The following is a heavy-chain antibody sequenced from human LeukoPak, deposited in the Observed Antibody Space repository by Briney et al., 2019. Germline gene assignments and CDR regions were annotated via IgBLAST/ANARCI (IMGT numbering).Heavy chain of an antibody. Sequence: GGSLRLSCVASGFPFSGYWMDWVRQAPGKGMEWVANINQDGTNQYYAASVKGRFSISRDNAKNSLYLQMNGLRAEDTAVYYCSRSLDYLGQGALVTVSS. CDR1: GFPFSGYW. CDR3: SRSLDY. V-gene: IGHV3-7*01. CDR2: INQDGTNQ. J-gene: IGHJ4*02.